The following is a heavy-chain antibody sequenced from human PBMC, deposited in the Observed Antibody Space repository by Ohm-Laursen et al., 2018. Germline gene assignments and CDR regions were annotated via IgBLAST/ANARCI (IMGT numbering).Heavy chain of an antibody. Sequence: SVKVSCKVSGYTLTELSMHWVRQAPGKGLEWMGGFDPEDGETIYAQKFQGRVTMTEDTSTDTAYMELSSLRSEDTAVYYCATGTNYYDSSGYQLYWYFDLWGRGTLVTVSS. D-gene: IGHD3-22*01. CDR3: ATGTNYYDSSGYQLYWYFDL. CDR2: FDPEDGET. V-gene: IGHV1-24*01. CDR1: GYTLTELS. J-gene: IGHJ2*01.